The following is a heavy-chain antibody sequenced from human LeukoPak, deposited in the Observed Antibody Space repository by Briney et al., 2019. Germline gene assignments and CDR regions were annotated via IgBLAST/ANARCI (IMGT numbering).Heavy chain of an antibody. Sequence: GGSLRLSCAASGFTFSNYWMSWVRQAAGKGLEWVANIKQDGSEKYYEDSVKGRFTISRDNAKNSLYLQMNSLRAEDTAVYYCARDESRQLVRGFDYWGQGTLVTVSS. CDR2: IKQDGSEK. D-gene: IGHD6-13*01. CDR1: GFTFSNYW. J-gene: IGHJ4*02. V-gene: IGHV3-7*04. CDR3: ARDESRQLVRGFDY.